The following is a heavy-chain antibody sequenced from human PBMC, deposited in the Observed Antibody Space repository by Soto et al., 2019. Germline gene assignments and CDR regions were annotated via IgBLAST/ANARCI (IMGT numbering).Heavy chain of an antibody. CDR1: GASITTYY. Sequence: SETLSLTCTVSGASITTYYWTWIRQPPGQGLESIGYIFHTGETNTNPSLKSRVTISIDTSKNQFSLKLTSVTAADTAVYYCARHPIRYYDVLTGQIVYPEFNWVDPWGHGILVTVS. CDR3: ARHPIRYYDVLTGQIVYPEFNWVDP. V-gene: IGHV4-59*01. J-gene: IGHJ5*02. CDR2: IFHTGET. D-gene: IGHD3-9*01.